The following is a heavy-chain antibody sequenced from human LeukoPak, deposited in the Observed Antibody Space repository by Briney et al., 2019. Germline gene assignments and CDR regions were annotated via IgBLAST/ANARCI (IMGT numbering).Heavy chain of an antibody. V-gene: IGHV3-23*01. CDR3: AQDFLLGPKF. CDR1: GFTFTSHT. J-gene: IGHJ4*02. Sequence: GGSLRLSCAASGFTFTSHTMSWVRQAPGKGLEWVSAMSGTGGTTYYADSVKGRFTISRDNSKSTVYLQMNSLRADDTAVYFCAQDFLLGPKFWGQGTLVTLSS. CDR2: MSGTGGTT. D-gene: IGHD2/OR15-2a*01.